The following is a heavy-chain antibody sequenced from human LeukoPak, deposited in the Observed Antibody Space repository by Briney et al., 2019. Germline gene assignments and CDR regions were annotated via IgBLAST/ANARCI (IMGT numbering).Heavy chain of an antibody. Sequence: PSETLSLTCTVSGVSISSSSYYWGWIRQPPGKGLEWIGSIYYSGSTYYNPSLKSRVTISVDTSKNQFSLKLSSVTAADTAVYYCAREGGYCSSTSCSYFDYWGQGTLVTVSS. CDR3: AREGGYCSSTSCSYFDY. V-gene: IGHV4-39*07. CDR2: IYYSGST. J-gene: IGHJ4*02. D-gene: IGHD2-2*01. CDR1: GVSISSSSYY.